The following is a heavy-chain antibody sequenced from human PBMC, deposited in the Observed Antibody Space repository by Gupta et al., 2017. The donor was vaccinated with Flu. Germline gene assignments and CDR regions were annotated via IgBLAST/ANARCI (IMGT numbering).Heavy chain of an antibody. CDR2: INPKTGGA. CDR3: ASGTFTDFEF. CDR1: GYTFIGYY. Sequence: QVQLVQSGAEVKKPGASVKVSCKASGYTFIGYYLHWVRQAPGQGLEWMGWINPKTGGAISAEKFQGRVAMTRDTSISTAYMELTSLRSDDSAVYYCASGTFTDFEFWGQGTLVTVSS. J-gene: IGHJ4*02. V-gene: IGHV1-2*02.